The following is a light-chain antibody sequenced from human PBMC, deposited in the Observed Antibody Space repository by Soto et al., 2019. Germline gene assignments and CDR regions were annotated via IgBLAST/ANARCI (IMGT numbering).Light chain of an antibody. J-gene: IGKJ4*01. V-gene: IGKV1-39*01. CDR1: QNIHSY. CDR3: HQSFTTPLT. Sequence: DIQMTQSPSSLSASVGDRVTITCRASQNIHSYLNWYKQTPGKPPELLIFGVSNLESGVPSRFSGSVSGTDFTLTIATLQREDFATYYCHQSFTTPLTFGGGTTVEIK. CDR2: GVS.